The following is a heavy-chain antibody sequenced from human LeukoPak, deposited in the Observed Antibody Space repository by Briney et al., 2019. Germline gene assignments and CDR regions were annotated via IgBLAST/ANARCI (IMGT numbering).Heavy chain of an antibody. CDR1: GYTFINFA. V-gene: IGHV1-3*01. Sequence: GASVKVSCKASGYTFINFAINWGRQAPGQRPEWMGWINAGNGNTKYSQKFQGRVTITTDESTSTAYMELSSLRSEDTAVYYCARDSDSSGWSRPFDYWGQGTLVTVSS. CDR2: INAGNGNT. J-gene: IGHJ4*02. CDR3: ARDSDSSGWSRPFDY. D-gene: IGHD6-19*01.